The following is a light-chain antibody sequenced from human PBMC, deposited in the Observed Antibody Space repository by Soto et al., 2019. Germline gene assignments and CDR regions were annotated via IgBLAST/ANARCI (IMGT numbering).Light chain of an antibody. V-gene: IGLV9-49*03. Sequence: QTVVTQPPSASASLGASVTLTCTLSSGYSNYEVDWHQQRPGKGPRFVMRVGTGEIVGSKGDGIPDRFSVLGSGLNRYLTIKNIQEDDDSDFHCGADHASGSTLDVVFGGGTKLTVL. CDR1: SGYSNYE. J-gene: IGLJ2*01. CDR2: VGTGEIVG. CDR3: GADHASGSTLDVV.